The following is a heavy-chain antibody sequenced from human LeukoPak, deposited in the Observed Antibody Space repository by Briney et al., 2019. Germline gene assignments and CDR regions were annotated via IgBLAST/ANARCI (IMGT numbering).Heavy chain of an antibody. Sequence: SSETLSLTCAVYGGSFSGYYWSWIRQPPGKGLEWIGEINHSGSTNYNPSLKSRVTISVDTSKNQFSLKLSSVTAADTAVYYCASDSSSSFPPLRSWGQGTLVTVSS. J-gene: IGHJ4*02. CDR2: INHSGST. CDR1: GGSFSGYY. V-gene: IGHV4-34*01. CDR3: ASDSSSSFPPLRS. D-gene: IGHD6-6*01.